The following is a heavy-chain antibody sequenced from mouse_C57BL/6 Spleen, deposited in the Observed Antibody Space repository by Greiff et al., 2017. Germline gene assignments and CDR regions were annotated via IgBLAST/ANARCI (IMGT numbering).Heavy chain of an antibody. CDR3: ARSANWEAWFAY. CDR1: GYTFTSYW. D-gene: IGHD4-1*01. CDR2: IHPNSGST. J-gene: IGHJ3*01. V-gene: IGHV1-64*01. Sequence: QVQLQQPGAELVKPGASVKLSCKASGYTFTSYWMHWVKQRPGLGLEWIGMIHPNSGSTNYNEKFKSKATLTVDKSSSTAYMQLSSLTSEDSAVYYCARSANWEAWFAYWGQGTLVTVSA.